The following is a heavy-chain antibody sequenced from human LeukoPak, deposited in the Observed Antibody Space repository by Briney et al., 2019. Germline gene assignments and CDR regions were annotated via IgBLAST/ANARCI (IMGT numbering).Heavy chain of an antibody. Sequence: PGGSLRLSCAASGFTFSSYWMHWVRQAPGKGLVWVSRINSDGSSKSYADSVKGRFTISRDNAKNTLYLQMNSLRAEDTAVYYCARAWDIVVVPAAGGQGTLVTVSS. D-gene: IGHD2-2*01. CDR3: ARAWDIVVVPAA. CDR2: INSDGSSK. V-gene: IGHV3-74*01. J-gene: IGHJ4*02. CDR1: GFTFSSYW.